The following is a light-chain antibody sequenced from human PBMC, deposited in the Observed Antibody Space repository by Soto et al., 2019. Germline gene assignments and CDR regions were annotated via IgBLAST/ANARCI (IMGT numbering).Light chain of an antibody. CDR2: STS. CDR1: SGSVSTSYY. V-gene: IGLV8-61*01. CDR3: ALYMGSGISV. J-gene: IGLJ2*01. Sequence: QTVVTQETSFSVSPGGTVTLTCALNSGSVSTSYYPSWYQQTPGQAPRTLIYSTSTRSSGVPDRFSGSTLGNKAALTITGAQADDESDYYCALYMGSGISVLGGGTKVTVL.